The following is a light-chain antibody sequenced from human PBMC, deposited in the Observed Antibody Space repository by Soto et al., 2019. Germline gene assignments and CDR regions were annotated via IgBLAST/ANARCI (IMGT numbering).Light chain of an antibody. V-gene: IGLV2-14*01. CDR2: DVS. Sequence: QSALPQPASVSGTPGQSIAISCTGTSSDVGAYNFVSWYQQYPGKAPKVMIYDVSNRPSGVSNRFSGSKSGNTASLTITGLQAEDEADYYCSSCTSSSLYVFGTGTKLTVL. J-gene: IGLJ1*01. CDR3: SSCTSSSLYV. CDR1: SSDVGAYNF.